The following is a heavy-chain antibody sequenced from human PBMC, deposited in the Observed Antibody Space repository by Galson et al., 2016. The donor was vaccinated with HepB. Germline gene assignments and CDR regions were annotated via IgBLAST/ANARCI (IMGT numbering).Heavy chain of an antibody. V-gene: IGHV3-21*01. Sequence: SLRLSCATSGFTFSDHTMIWVRQTPAKGLEWVSCISRGNGLSYYADSVKGRVTISRDDARASLFLQMDRLSAEDTAVYYSVRRALWFHTTNEYYFGFWGQGTRVTVSS. J-gene: IGHJ4*02. CDR1: GFTFSDHT. CDR2: ISRGNGLS. D-gene: IGHD5-18*01. CDR3: VRRALWFHTTNEYYFGF.